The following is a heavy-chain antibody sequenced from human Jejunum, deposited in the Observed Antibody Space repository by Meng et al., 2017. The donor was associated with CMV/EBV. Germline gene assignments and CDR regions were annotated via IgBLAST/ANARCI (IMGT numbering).Heavy chain of an antibody. J-gene: IGHJ4*02. V-gene: IGHV3-9*01. D-gene: IGHD5-18*01. Sequence: SGFKFDDYAMHWIRQVSGKGLEWVSGISWNSGDIGYADSVRGRFTVSRDNSKQFLYLQMNSLRVDDTGVYYCVKDYEGYHYGYPDFWGQGTVVTVSS. CDR1: GFKFDDYA. CDR2: ISWNSGDI. CDR3: VKDYEGYHYGYPDF.